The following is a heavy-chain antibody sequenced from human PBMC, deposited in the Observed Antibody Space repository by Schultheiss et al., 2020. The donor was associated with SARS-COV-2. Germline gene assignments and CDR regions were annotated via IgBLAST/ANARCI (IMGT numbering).Heavy chain of an antibody. CDR2: ISGNGGST. CDR1: GFTFSSSA. Sequence: GGSLRLSCAASGFTFSSSAMSWVRQAPGKGLEWVSAISGNGGSTYCADSVKGRFTVSREDAENSLYLQMNSLRAGDTAVYYCARGNYYGSGSYPRYYYYYMDVWGKGTTVTVSS. V-gene: IGHV3-23*01. D-gene: IGHD3-10*01. CDR3: ARGNYYGSGSYPRYYYYYMDV. J-gene: IGHJ6*03.